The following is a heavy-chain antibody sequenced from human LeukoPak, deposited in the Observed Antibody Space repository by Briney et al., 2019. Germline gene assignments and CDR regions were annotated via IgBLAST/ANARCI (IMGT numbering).Heavy chain of an antibody. CDR1: GYTFTSYG. CDR3: ARARWLHSVDY. Sequence: ASVKVSCKASGYTFTSYGISWVRQAPGQGLEWMGWISAYNGNINYAQKLQGRVTMTTDTSTSTAYMELRSLRSEDTAVYYCARARWLHSVDYWGQGTLVTVSS. D-gene: IGHD5-24*01. V-gene: IGHV1-18*01. CDR2: ISAYNGNI. J-gene: IGHJ4*02.